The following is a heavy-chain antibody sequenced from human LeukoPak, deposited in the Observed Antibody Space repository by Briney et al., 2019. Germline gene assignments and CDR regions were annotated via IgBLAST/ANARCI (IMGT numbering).Heavy chain of an antibody. V-gene: IGHV3-21*04. CDR3: ASDGAIGYGGYASAGAFDI. CDR2: ISSSSSYI. D-gene: IGHD4-17*01. Sequence: NPGGSLRLSCAASGFTFSSYSMNWVRQAPGKGLEWVSSISSSSSYIYYADSVKGRFTISRDNSKNTLYLQMNSLRAEDTAVYYCASDGAIGYGGYASAGAFDIWGQGTMVTVSS. CDR1: GFTFSSYS. J-gene: IGHJ3*02.